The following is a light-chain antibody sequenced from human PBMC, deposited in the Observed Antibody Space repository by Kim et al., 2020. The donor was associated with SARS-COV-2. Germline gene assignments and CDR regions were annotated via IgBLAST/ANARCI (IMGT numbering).Light chain of an antibody. CDR2: AAS. J-gene: IGKJ5*01. CDR1: QGISSY. V-gene: IGKV1-8*01. Sequence: AIRMTQSPSSFSASTGDRVTITCRASQGISSYFAWYQQKPGKAPKLLIYAASTLQSGVPSRFSGSGSGTDFTLTISCLQSEDFATYYCQQYYSYPSITFGQATRLEIK. CDR3: QQYYSYPSIT.